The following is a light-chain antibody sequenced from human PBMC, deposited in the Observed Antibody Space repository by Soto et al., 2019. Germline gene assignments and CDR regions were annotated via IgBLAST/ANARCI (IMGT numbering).Light chain of an antibody. Sequence: QLVLTQSPSASASLGASVKLTCTLSSGHSSYAIAWHQQQPEKGPRYLMKVNSDGSHIKGDGIPDRFSGSTSGAERHLTISSLQSEDEADYYCQTWGTGIHVVFGGGTKVTVL. J-gene: IGLJ2*01. CDR2: VNSDGSH. CDR3: QTWGTGIHVV. CDR1: SGHSSYA. V-gene: IGLV4-69*01.